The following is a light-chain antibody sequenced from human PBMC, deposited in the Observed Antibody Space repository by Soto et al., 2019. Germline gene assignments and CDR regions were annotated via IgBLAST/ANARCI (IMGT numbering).Light chain of an antibody. CDR1: QGISSS. CDR2: DVS. J-gene: IGKJ3*01. CDR3: QQFNTYPLA. V-gene: IGKV1-13*02. Sequence: AIQLTQSPPSLSATAGDRVIITCRASQGISSSLAWYQQKPGKPPKLLIYDVSSLESGVPSRFSGSGSGTDFTLTISSLQPEDFATYYCQQFNTYPLAFGPGTKVDIK.